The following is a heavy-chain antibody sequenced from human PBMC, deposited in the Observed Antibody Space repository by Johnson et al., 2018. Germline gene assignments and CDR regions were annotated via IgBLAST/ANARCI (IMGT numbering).Heavy chain of an antibody. J-gene: IGHJ6*03. CDR2: ISASGTGI. CDR3: ARAHVGSKSCCYYDMDV. Sequence: QVQLVESGGGLVKPGGSLRLSCAASGFTLSDYYMSWIRQAPGKGLEWVSYISASGTGIYYTDSVKGRFTMSSDNAKNSQYLQMDRLRDDDTAVYYCARAHVGSKSCCYYDMDVWGEGATVTGSS. CDR1: GFTLSDYY. D-gene: IGHD1-1*01. V-gene: IGHV3-11*04.